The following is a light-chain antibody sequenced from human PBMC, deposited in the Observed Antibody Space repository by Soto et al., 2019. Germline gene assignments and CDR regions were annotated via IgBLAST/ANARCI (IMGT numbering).Light chain of an antibody. V-gene: IGKV2-24*01. J-gene: IGKJ1*01. CDR1: QSLVHSDGNTY. CDR2: KAS. CDR3: MQATQFPHT. Sequence: DFVMTQTPLASPVTLGQPASISCRSSQSLVHSDGNTYLSWLHQRPGQPPRLLIYKASKRFYGVPDRFSGGGAGTDFTLKISRVEAEDVGVYYCMQATQFPHTFGQGTKVEIK.